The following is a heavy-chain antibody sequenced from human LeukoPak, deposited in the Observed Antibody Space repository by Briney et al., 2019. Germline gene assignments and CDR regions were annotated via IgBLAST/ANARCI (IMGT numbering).Heavy chain of an antibody. CDR3: AKDGTRSSGWYYFNF. D-gene: IGHD6-19*01. CDR2: ISDGGGST. V-gene: IGHV3-23*01. Sequence: GGSLRLSCAASGFTFSSYAMTWVRQAPGKGQEWVSAISDGGGSTYYAAPVKGRFTISRDNSKNTLYLQMNSLRAEDTAIYYCAKDGTRSSGWYYFNFWGQGTLVTVSS. CDR1: GFTFSSYA. J-gene: IGHJ4*02.